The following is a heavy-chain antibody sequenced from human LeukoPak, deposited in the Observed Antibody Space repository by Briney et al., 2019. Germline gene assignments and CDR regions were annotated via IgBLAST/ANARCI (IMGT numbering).Heavy chain of an antibody. V-gene: IGHV3-21*01. J-gene: IGHJ6*02. CDR2: ISSSSSYI. CDR3: ARTNAEYYDFWSGYQHYYYYGMDV. CDR1: GFTFSSYS. D-gene: IGHD3-3*01. Sequence: PGGSLRLSCAASGFTFSSYSMNWVRQAPGKGLEWVSSISSSSSYIYYADSVKGRFTISRDNAKNPLYLQMNSLRAEDTAVYYCARTNAEYYDFWSGYQHYYYYGMDVWGQGTTVTVSS.